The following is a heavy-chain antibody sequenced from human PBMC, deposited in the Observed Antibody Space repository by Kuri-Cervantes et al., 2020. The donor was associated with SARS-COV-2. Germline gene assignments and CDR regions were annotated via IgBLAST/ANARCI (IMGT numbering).Heavy chain of an antibody. V-gene: IGHV3-21*01. J-gene: IGHJ4*02. CDR3: ATLGYCSSTSCYKRFDY. D-gene: IGHD2-2*02. CDR1: GFTFSSYS. CDR2: ISSSSSYI. Sequence: GESLKISCAASGFTFSSYSMNWVRQAPGKGLEWVSSISSSSSYIYYADSVKGRFTISRDNAKNSLYLQMNSLRAEDTAVYYRATLGYCSSTSCYKRFDYWGQGTLVTVSS.